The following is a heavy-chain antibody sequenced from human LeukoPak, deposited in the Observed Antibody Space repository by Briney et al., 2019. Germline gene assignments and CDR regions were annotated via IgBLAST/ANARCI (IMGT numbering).Heavy chain of an antibody. J-gene: IGHJ4*02. Sequence: SETLSLTCIFSDVSYRSSLWSWLRQPQGKGLEWVAYMYYSGSTNSNPSLKSRITVSVDTSKNQFSLKLSSVTAADSAVYYCARHVSVGNFCYFDHWGQGILVTVSS. CDR2: MYYSGST. D-gene: IGHD3-3*01. CDR1: DVSYRSSL. CDR3: ARHVSVGNFCYFDH. V-gene: IGHV4-59*08.